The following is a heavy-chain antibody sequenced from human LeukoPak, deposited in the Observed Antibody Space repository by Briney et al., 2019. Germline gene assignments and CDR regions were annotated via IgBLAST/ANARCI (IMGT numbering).Heavy chain of an antibody. D-gene: IGHD3-16*01. CDR1: GPSFIGDY. Sequence: PSESLSLTCAVYGPSFIGDYCGSVCQPPPKGLEWVWEINNSGSTNYNPSPKSRVTLSLDTSPNHFSLKRSSVTAADTAVCYSPGGGGRYDGHDYYGMDVWGQGTTVTVSS. V-gene: IGHV4-34*01. CDR2: INNSGST. J-gene: IGHJ6*02. CDR3: PGGGGRYDGHDYYGMDV.